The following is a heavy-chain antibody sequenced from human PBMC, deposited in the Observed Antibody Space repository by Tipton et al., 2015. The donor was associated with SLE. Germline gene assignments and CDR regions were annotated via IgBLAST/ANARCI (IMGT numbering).Heavy chain of an antibody. V-gene: IGHV4-31*03. CDR1: GDSISSGGYY. Sequence: LRLSCTVSGDSISSGGYYWSWIHQHPGKGLEWIGYIGYGGSTYYNPSLKSRVTISMDTSKNQFSLKLTSVTAADTAVYYCARGVRGPLQSWFDPWGQGTLVIVSS. CDR3: ARGVRGPLQSWFDP. CDR2: IGYGGST. D-gene: IGHD3-10*01. J-gene: IGHJ5*02.